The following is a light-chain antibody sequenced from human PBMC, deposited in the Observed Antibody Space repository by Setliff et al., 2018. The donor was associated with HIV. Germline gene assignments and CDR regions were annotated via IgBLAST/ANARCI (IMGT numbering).Light chain of an antibody. V-gene: IGLV1-40*01. Sequence: QSVLTQPPSVSGAPGQGVTISCTGSSSNIGTGYDVHWYQQLPGRAPKLLIYGNTNRPSGVPDRFSGSKSGTSASLAITGLQAEDEADYYCSSYTSNNLYVFGTGTKV. CDR3: SSYTSNNLYV. CDR1: SSNIGTGYD. J-gene: IGLJ1*01. CDR2: GNT.